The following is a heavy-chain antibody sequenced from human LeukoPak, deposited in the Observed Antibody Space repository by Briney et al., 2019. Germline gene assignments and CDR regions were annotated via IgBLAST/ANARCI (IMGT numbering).Heavy chain of an antibody. Sequence: PSETLSLTCTVSGGSISSGDYYWSWIRQPPGKGLEWIGYIYYSGSIYYNPSLKSRVTISADTSKNQFSLKLSSVTAADKAVYYCARGGRGLRLGELSHFDYWGQGTLVTVSS. V-gene: IGHV4-30-4*01. CDR1: GGSISSGDYY. CDR3: ARGGRGLRLGELSHFDY. J-gene: IGHJ4*02. CDR2: IYYSGSI. D-gene: IGHD3-16*02.